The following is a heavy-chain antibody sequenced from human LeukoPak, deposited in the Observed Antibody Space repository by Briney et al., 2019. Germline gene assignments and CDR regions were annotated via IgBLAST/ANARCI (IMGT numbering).Heavy chain of an antibody. V-gene: IGHV4-4*07. CDR3: ARRVAFCTNGVCYLPPEHFDY. CDR1: GGSISSYY. D-gene: IGHD2-8*01. CDR2: IYTSGST. Sequence: SETLSLTCTVSGGSISSYYWSWIRQPAGKGLEWIGRIYTSGSTNYNPSLKSRVTMSVDTSKNQFSLKLSSVTAADTAVYYCARRVAFCTNGVCYLPPEHFDYWGQGTLVTVSS. J-gene: IGHJ4*02.